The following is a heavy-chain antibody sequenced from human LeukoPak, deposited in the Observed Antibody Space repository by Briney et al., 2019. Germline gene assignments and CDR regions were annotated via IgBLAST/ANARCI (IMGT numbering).Heavy chain of an antibody. CDR2: ISSSSSYI. CDR1: GFTFSSYS. D-gene: IGHD3-22*01. CDR3: ARDQDSGGYFRGDV. V-gene: IGHV3-21*01. Sequence: GGSLRLSCAASGFTFSSYSMNWVRQAPGKGLEWVSSISSSSSYIYYADSVKGRFTISRDNAKNSLYLQMNSLRAEDTAVYYCARDQDSGGYFRGDVWGKGTTVTVSS. J-gene: IGHJ6*04.